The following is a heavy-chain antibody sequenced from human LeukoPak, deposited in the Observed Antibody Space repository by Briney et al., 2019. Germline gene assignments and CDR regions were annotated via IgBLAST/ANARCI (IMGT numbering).Heavy chain of an antibody. Sequence: GGSLRLSCAASGFTFSSYDMHWVRQATGKGLKWVSAIGTAGDTYYPGSVKGRFTISRENAKNSLYLQMNSLRAGDTAVYYCARGQPINYYDSSGYYYDYWGPGTLVTVSS. D-gene: IGHD3-22*01. V-gene: IGHV3-13*01. CDR3: ARGQPINYYDSSGYYYDY. CDR1: GFTFSSYD. J-gene: IGHJ4*02. CDR2: IGTAGDT.